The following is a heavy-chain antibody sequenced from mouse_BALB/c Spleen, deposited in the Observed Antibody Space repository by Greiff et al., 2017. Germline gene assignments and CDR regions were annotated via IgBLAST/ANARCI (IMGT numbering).Heavy chain of an antibody. CDR2: INPYNGDT. V-gene: IGHV1-20*02. J-gene: IGHJ3*01. D-gene: IGHD1-1*01. CDR1: GYSFTGYF. Sequence: VQLQQSGPELVKPGASVKISCKASGYSFTGYFMNWVMQSHGKSLEWIGRINPYNGDTFYNQKFKGKATLTVDKSSSTAHMELRSLASEDSAVYYCARGNSITTVVEGGWFAYWGQGTLVTVSA. CDR3: ARGNSITTVVEGGWFAY.